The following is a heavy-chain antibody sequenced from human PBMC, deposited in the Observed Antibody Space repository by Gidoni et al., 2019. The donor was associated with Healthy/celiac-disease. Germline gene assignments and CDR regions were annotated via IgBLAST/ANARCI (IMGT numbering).Heavy chain of an antibody. D-gene: IGHD3-10*01. CDR3: ARATDITADAFDI. CDR1: GFTFSSYD. Sequence: EVQLVESGGGVVQPGGALRLSCAASGFTFSSYDMHWVRQATGKGLELVSAIGTAGDTYYPGSVKGRFTISRENAKNSLYLQMNSLRAGDTAVYYCARATDITADAFDIWFQVTMVTVSS. CDR2: IGTAGDT. V-gene: IGHV3-13*04. J-gene: IGHJ3*02.